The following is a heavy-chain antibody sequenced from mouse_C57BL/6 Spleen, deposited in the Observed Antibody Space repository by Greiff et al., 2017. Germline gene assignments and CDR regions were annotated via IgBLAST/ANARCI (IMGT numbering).Heavy chain of an antibody. CDR2: INPNNGGT. CDR1: GYTFTDYN. CDR3: AGTTVVPFAY. V-gene: IGHV1-22*01. D-gene: IGHD1-1*01. J-gene: IGHJ3*01. Sequence: EVKLQESGPELVKPGASVKMSCKASGYTFTDYNMHWVKQSHGKSLEWIGYINPNNGGTSYNQKFKGKATLTVNKSSSTAYMELRSLTSEDSAVYYCAGTTVVPFAYWGQGTLVTVAA.